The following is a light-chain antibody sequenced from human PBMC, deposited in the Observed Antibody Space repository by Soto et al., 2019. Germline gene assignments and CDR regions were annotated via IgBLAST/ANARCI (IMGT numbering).Light chain of an antibody. Sequence: QSALTQPASVSGSPGQSITISCTGTSSDVGSYNLVSWYQQHPGKAPQLMIYEGSKRPSGVSNRFSGSKSGNTASLTISGLQAEDEADYYCCSYGGSSTFDVVFGGGTKLTVL. V-gene: IGLV2-23*03. CDR2: EGS. J-gene: IGLJ2*01. CDR3: CSYGGSSTFDVV. CDR1: SSDVGSYNL.